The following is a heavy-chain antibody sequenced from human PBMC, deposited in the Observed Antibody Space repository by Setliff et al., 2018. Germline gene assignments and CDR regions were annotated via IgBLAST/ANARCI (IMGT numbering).Heavy chain of an antibody. D-gene: IGHD3-3*01. CDR1: SGSISSGGYY. CDR3: ARMTGFQYIDV. CDR2: IYTSWST. J-gene: IGHJ6*03. Sequence: SETLSLTCTVSSGSISSGGYYWSWIRQHPGKELEWIGQIYTSWSTIYNPSLKSRVTILLDTSKNQFSLTLTSVTAADTAVYYCARMTGFQYIDVWGKGTTVTVSS. V-gene: IGHV4-61*09.